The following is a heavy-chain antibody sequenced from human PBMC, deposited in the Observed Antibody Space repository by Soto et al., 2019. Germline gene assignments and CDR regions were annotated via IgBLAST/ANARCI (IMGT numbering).Heavy chain of an antibody. CDR3: AHRTVGPLGFDY. J-gene: IGHJ4*02. D-gene: IGHD1-26*01. Sequence: QITLKESGPTLVTPTQTLTLTCTFSGFSLSTSGVGVGWIRQPPGKALEWLALIYWDDDKRYSPSLKNRLTITKDTSKNPVVLTLTNMDPVDTATYYCAHRTVGPLGFDYWGQGTLVTVSS. V-gene: IGHV2-5*02. CDR1: GFSLSTSGVG. CDR2: IYWDDDK.